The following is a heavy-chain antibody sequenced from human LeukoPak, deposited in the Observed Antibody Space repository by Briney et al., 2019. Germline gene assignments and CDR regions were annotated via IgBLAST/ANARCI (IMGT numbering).Heavy chain of an antibody. CDR1: GFTFSSYD. J-gene: IGHJ4*02. CDR3: AREYSSSYLDY. V-gene: IGHV3-7*01. Sequence: PGGSLRLSCAASGFTFSSYDMTWVRQAPGKGLEWVANIKQDGSEKYYVDSVKGRFTISRDNAKNSLYLQMNSLRAEDTAVYYCAREYSSSYLDYWGQGTLVTVSS. D-gene: IGHD6-13*01. CDR2: IKQDGSEK.